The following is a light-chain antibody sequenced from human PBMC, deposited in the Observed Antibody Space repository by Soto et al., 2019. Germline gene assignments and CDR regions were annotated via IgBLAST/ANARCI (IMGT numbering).Light chain of an antibody. J-gene: IGKJ5*01. CDR1: QSVSNNH. V-gene: IGKV3-20*01. CDR2: GAS. Sequence: EIVLTQSPGTLSLSPGERATLSCRASQSVSNNHLAWYQQKPGQAPRLLIYGASNRATGIPDRFSGSGSGTDFTLTISRLEPEDFAVYYCQQYGSSPITFGQGTRLEIK. CDR3: QQYGSSPIT.